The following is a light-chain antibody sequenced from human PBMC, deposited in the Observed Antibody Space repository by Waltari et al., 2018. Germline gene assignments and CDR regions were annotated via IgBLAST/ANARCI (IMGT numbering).Light chain of an antibody. CDR2: VNSDGSH. CDR3: QTGGHGTWV. CDR1: SGHSTNV. V-gene: IGLV4-69*01. J-gene: IGLJ3*02. Sequence: QLVLTQSPSASASLGASVKLTCTLSSGHSTNVVAWLQQQPEEGPRFLMKVNSDGSHTQGDSIPDRFSGSSSGAERYLTRSSLQSEDETDYYCQTGGHGTWVFGGGTKLTVL.